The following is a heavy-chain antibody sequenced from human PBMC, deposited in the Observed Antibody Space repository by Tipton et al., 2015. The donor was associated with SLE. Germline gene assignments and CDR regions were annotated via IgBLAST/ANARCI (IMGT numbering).Heavy chain of an antibody. V-gene: IGHV1-69*01. D-gene: IGHD6-25*01. Sequence: QSGAEVKKPGSSVKVSCKASGGTFSRNAINWVRQAPGQGLEWMGGIIPIFGTTNYAQKFQGRVTITADESTSTVYMELSSLRSEDTAVYYCARAASFFYYMDVWGKGTTVTVSS. CDR1: GGTFSRNA. J-gene: IGHJ6*03. CDR3: ARAASFFYYMDV. CDR2: IIPIFGTT.